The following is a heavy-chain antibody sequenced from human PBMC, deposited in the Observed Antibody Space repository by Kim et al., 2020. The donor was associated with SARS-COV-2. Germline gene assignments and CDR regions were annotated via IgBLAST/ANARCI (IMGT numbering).Heavy chain of an antibody. J-gene: IGHJ5*02. V-gene: IGHV1-69*05. CDR3: ARAPLDYDFCNEGDRFDH. CDR2: IIPIFGSA. D-gene: IGHD3-3*01. Sequence: SVKVSCKASGGTFSSYAISWVRQAPGQGLEWMGGIIPIFGSANYAQKFQGRVTITTDDSTSTAYMELSSLRSEDTAVYYCARAPLDYDFCNEGDRFDHWGQGTLVTVSS. CDR1: GGTFSSYA.